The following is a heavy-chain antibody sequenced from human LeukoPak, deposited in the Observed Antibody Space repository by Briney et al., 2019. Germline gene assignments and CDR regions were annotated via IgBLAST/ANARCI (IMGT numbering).Heavy chain of an antibody. CDR3: ARDRSGYCGGSSCSSAGFFDY. Sequence: SETLSLTCTVPGGSISSSSYYWGWIRQPPGNGLEWIGSIYYSGSTYYNPSLKSRVTISVDSSKNQFSLKLNSVTAADTAVYYCARDRSGYCGGSSCSSAGFFDYWGQGTLVTVSS. V-gene: IGHV4-39*07. CDR1: GGSISSSSYY. J-gene: IGHJ4*02. CDR2: IYYSGST. D-gene: IGHD2-15*01.